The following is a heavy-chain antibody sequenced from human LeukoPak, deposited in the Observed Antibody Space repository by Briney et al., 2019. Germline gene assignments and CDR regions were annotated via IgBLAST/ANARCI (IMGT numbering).Heavy chain of an antibody. D-gene: IGHD6-19*01. V-gene: IGHV3-48*04. CDR1: GFTFSDYS. J-gene: IGHJ4*02. CDR3: ARVDYSSGWYAYYFDY. Sequence: PGGSLRLSCAASGFTFSDYSMNWVRQAPGKGLEWVSYISFSVNTKYYGDSVKGRFTISRDNAKNSLYLHMDSLRAEDTAVYYCARVDYSSGWYAYYFDYWGQGTLVTVSS. CDR2: ISFSVNTK.